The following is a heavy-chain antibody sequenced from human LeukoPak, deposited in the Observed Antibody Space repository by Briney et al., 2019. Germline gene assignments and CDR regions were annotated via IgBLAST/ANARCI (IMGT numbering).Heavy chain of an antibody. CDR3: ARVGSSSWYNGGLDY. J-gene: IGHJ4*02. V-gene: IGHV1-69*13. CDR1: GGTFSSYA. CDR2: IIPIFGTA. Sequence: ASVKVSCKASGGTFSSYAISWVRQAPGQGLEWMGGIIPIFGTANYAQKFQGRVTITADESTSTAYMELSSLRSEDTAVYYCARVGSSSWYNGGLDYWGQGTLVTASS. D-gene: IGHD6-13*01.